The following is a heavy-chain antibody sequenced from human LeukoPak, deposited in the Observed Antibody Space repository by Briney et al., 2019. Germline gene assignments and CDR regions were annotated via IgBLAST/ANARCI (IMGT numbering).Heavy chain of an antibody. Sequence: ASVKVSCKASGYTFTSYGISWVRQAPGQGLEWMGWISAYNGNTNYAQKLQGRVTMTTDTSTSTAYMELRSPRSDDTAVYYCARDFTTVRGVISPANWFDPWGQGTLVTVSS. J-gene: IGHJ5*02. V-gene: IGHV1-18*01. CDR1: GYTFTSYG. CDR3: ARDFTTVRGVISPANWFDP. D-gene: IGHD3-10*01. CDR2: ISAYNGNT.